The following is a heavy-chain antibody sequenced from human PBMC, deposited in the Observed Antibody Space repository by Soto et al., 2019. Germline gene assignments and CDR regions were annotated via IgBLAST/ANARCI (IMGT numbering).Heavy chain of an antibody. J-gene: IGHJ6*02. Sequence: GGSLRLSCAASGFTFSSYWMHWVRQAPGKGLVWVSRINSDGSSTSYADSVKGRFTISRGNAKNTLYLQMNSLRAEDTAVYYCVIGYGSGTMDVWGQGTTVTVSS. D-gene: IGHD3-10*01. V-gene: IGHV3-74*01. CDR1: GFTFSSYW. CDR3: VIGYGSGTMDV. CDR2: INSDGSST.